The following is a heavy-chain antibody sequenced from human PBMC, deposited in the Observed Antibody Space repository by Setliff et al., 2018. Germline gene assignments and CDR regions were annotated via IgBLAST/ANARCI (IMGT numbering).Heavy chain of an antibody. Sequence: SETLSLTCIVSGASINSSTFFWGWIRQPPGKGLEWIGSIYYSGTTYYNPSVRSRVTISVDTSKNQFSLKLTSVSAADTAVFFCARHIPYYSDNNGYYYHYYYIAVWGKGTTVTVSS. J-gene: IGHJ6*03. D-gene: IGHD3-22*01. CDR2: IYYSGTT. V-gene: IGHV4-39*01. CDR1: GASINSSTFF. CDR3: ARHIPYYSDNNGYYYHYYYIAV.